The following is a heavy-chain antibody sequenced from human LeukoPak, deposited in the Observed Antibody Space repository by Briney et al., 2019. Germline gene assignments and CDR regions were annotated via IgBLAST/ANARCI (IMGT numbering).Heavy chain of an antibody. Sequence: GRSLRLSCTASGFTFGDYAMSWFRQAPGKGLEWVGFIRSKAYGGTTEYAASVKGRFTISRDDSKSIAYLQMNSLKTEDTAVYYCTRDSSQPNFPDYYYYHYMDVWGKGTTVTVSS. D-gene: IGHD2-2*01. CDR3: TRDSSQPNFPDYYYYHYMDV. J-gene: IGHJ6*03. CDR2: IRSKAYGGTT. V-gene: IGHV3-49*03. CDR1: GFTFGDYA.